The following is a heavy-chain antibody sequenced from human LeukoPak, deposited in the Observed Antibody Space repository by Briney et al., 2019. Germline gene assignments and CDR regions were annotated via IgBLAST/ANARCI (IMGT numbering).Heavy chain of an antibody. J-gene: IGHJ4*02. CDR1: GFTFSSYW. D-gene: IGHD3-22*01. V-gene: IGHV3-7*01. CDR3: ARDQFYVYDSSGIDY. Sequence: GGSLRLSCAASGFTFSSYWMSWVRQAPGKGLEWVANIKQDGSEKYYVDSVKGRFTISRDNAKNSLYLQMNSLRAEDTAVYCCARDQFYVYDSSGIDYWGQGTLVTVSS. CDR2: IKQDGSEK.